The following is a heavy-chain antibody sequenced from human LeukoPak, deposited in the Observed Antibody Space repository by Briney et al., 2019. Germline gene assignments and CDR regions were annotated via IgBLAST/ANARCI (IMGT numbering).Heavy chain of an antibody. Sequence: SQTLSLTCTVSGGSISSRSYYWSWIRQPAGKGLEWIGRIYTSGSTNYNPSLKSRVTISVDTSKNQFSLKLSSVTAADTAVYYCAGDWRVYCSGGSCYVSWGQGTLVTVSS. CDR1: GGSISSRSYY. V-gene: IGHV4-61*02. CDR2: IYTSGST. D-gene: IGHD2-15*01. CDR3: AGDWRVYCSGGSCYVS. J-gene: IGHJ5*02.